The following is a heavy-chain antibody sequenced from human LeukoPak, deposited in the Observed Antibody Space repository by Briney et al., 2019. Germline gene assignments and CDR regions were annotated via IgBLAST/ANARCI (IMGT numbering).Heavy chain of an antibody. CDR2: IIPILGIA. V-gene: IGHV1-69*04. CDR1: GYTFTGYY. D-gene: IGHD2-15*01. J-gene: IGHJ3*02. CDR3: ARDQARVGHAFDI. Sequence: ASVKVSCKASGYTFTGYYMHWVRQAPGQGLEWMGRIIPILGIANYAQKFQGRVTITADKSTSTAYMELSSLRSEDTAVYYCARDQARVGHAFDIWGQGTMVTVSS.